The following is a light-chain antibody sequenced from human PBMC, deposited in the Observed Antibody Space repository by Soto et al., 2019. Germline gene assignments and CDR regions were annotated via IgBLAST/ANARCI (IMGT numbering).Light chain of an antibody. Sequence: DIQMTQSPSSLSASVGDRVTITCRASQTISTYLNWYQQKPGKAPRLLIYDASSLLSGVPSRFSGSGSGTDFTLTIASLQPEDFSTCYCQQSDSSPYPFGQGTKLEI. CDR2: DAS. V-gene: IGKV1-39*01. J-gene: IGKJ2*01. CDR3: QQSDSSPYP. CDR1: QTISTY.